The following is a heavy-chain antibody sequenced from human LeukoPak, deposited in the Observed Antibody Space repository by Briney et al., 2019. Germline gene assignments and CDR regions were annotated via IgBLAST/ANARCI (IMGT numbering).Heavy chain of an antibody. CDR2: MNPNSGNT. CDR3: ARVLRPNYYDSSGYYWDFDY. J-gene: IGHJ4*02. V-gene: IGHV1-8*01. CDR1: RYTFTSYD. Sequence: ASVKVSCKASRYTFTSYDINWVRQATGQGLEWMGWMNPNSGNTGYAQKFQGRVTMTRNTSISTAYMELSRLRSDDTAVYYCARVLRPNYYDSSGYYWDFDYWGQGTLVTVSS. D-gene: IGHD3-22*01.